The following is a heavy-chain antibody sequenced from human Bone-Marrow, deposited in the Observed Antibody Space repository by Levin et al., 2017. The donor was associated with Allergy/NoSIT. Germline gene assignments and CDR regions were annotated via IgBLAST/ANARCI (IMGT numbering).Heavy chain of an antibody. CDR2: ISYDGNNK. CDR3: ARGRHTVMELAFDY. D-gene: IGHD1-26*01. Sequence: LSLTCAASGFPFSYYSMHWVPQAPGKGLEWVAVISYDGNNKNYADSVKGRFPISRDTSKNTLYVQMNSLRGEDTAVYYCARGRHTVMELAFDYWGQGTLVTVSS. CDR1: GFPFSYYS. J-gene: IGHJ4*01. V-gene: IGHV3-30-3*01.